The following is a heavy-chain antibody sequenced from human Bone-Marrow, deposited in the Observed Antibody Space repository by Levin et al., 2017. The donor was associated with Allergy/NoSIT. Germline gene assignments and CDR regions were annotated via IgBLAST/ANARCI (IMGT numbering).Heavy chain of an antibody. Sequence: PGESLKISCTASGFTFRSYALHWVRQAPGKGLEWVALISYDGSSQFYADSVQGRFIISRDNSQKRLYLQLSSLKTEDTAVYFCARDLGDGYNAWGAFDVWGRGTVVTVSS. CDR2: ISYDGSSQ. CDR3: ARDLGDGYNAWGAFDV. V-gene: IGHV3-30*04. CDR1: GFTFRSYA. D-gene: IGHD5-24*01. J-gene: IGHJ3*01.